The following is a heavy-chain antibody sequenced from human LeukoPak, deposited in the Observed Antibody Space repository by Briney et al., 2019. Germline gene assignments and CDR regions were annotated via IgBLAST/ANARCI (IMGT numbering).Heavy chain of an antibody. CDR3: AKDLTPYDIVVVPAALDY. CDR1: GFTFSSYA. J-gene: IGHJ4*02. D-gene: IGHD2-2*01. CDR2: LSGHGGST. Sequence: PGGSLRLSCAASGFTFSSYAMSWVRQAPGKGLEWVSALSGHGGSTYHAASVKGRFTISRDNSKNTLYLQMNSLRAEDTAVYYCAKDLTPYDIVVVPAALDYWGQGTLVTVSS. V-gene: IGHV3-23*01.